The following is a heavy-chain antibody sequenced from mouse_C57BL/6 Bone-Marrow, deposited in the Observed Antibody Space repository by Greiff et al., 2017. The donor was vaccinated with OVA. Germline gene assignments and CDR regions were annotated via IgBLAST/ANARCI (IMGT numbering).Heavy chain of an antibody. CDR1: GYTFTSYW. J-gene: IGHJ4*01. D-gene: IGHD2-3*01. CDR2: IYPGSGST. Sequence: QVQLQQSGAELVKPGASVKMSCKASGYTFTSYWITWVKQRPGQGLEWIGDIYPGSGSTNYNEKFKSKATLTVDTSSSTAYMQLSSLTSEDSAVYYCARGWLLHNYAMDYWGQGTSVTVSS. V-gene: IGHV1-55*01. CDR3: ARGWLLHNYAMDY.